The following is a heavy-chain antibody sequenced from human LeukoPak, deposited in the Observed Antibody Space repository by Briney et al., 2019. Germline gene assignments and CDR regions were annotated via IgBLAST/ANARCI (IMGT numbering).Heavy chain of an antibody. CDR2: INPNSGGT. J-gene: IGHJ4*02. D-gene: IGHD5-12*01. V-gene: IGHV1-2*02. CDR3: ARVIMATIIPSVYFDY. CDR1: GYTFTGYY. Sequence: ASVKVSCKASGYTFTGYYMHWVRQAPGQGLEWMGWINPNSGGTNYAQKFQGRVTMTRDTSISTAYMELSRLRSDDTAVYYCARVIMATIIPSVYFDYWGQGTLVTVSS.